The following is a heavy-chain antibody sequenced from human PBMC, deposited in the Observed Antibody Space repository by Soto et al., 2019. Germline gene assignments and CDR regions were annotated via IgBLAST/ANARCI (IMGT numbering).Heavy chain of an antibody. CDR1: GYTFSRYV. J-gene: IGHJ4*02. CDR3: ATASAYNTPSSFAS. D-gene: IGHD1-20*01. Sequence: QVQLVQTGAEVKKPGASVRVSCKTSGYTFSRYVIAGVRQAPGQGHEWMGWISGYDGNTSDSKKFQDRLTLTTDSAASTAHMDLRGLRSDDTAVYYCATASAYNTPSSFASWCQGTLVNVS. V-gene: IGHV1-18*01. CDR2: ISGYDGNT.